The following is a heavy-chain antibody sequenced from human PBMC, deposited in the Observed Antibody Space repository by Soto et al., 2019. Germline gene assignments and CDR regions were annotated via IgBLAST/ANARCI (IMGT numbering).Heavy chain of an antibody. CDR2: ISGSGGST. CDR3: AKDHYWGYNYFDY. V-gene: IGHV3-23*01. Sequence: EVQLLESGGGLVQPGGSLRLSCAASGCTFSSYAMSWVRQAPGKGLEWVSAISGSGGSTYYADSVKGRFTISRDNSKNTLYLQMNSLRAEDTAVYYCAKDHYWGYNYFDYWGQGTLVTVSS. J-gene: IGHJ4*02. D-gene: IGHD1-1*01. CDR1: GCTFSSYA.